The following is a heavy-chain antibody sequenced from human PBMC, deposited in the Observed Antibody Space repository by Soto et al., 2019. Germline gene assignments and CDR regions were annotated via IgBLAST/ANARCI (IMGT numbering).Heavy chain of an antibody. V-gene: IGHV1-8*01. Sequence: SSSKFCCKTAGYTFSRDDINSVRQAAGKGLEWMGWMNPNSGNTGYAQKFQGRVTMTRNTSRGTAYMELSSLRSEDTAVYYCARCNTAMADYYYGMDVWGQGITVTV. D-gene: IGHD5-18*01. CDR1: GYTFSRDD. J-gene: IGHJ6*02. CDR3: ARCNTAMADYYYGMDV. CDR2: MNPNSGNT.